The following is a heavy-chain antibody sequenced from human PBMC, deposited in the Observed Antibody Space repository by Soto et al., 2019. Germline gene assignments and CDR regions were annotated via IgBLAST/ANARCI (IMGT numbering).Heavy chain of an antibody. Sequence: GSLRLSCAASGFTFSSYGMHWVRQAPGKGLEWVSVFSGRGGGTYYADSVKGRFTISRDNSKNTLDLQMNSLRVDDTAVYYCAKGPYSSFDYFDYWGQGTLVTVSS. J-gene: IGHJ4*02. CDR1: GFTFSSYG. CDR2: FSGRGGGT. CDR3: AKGPYSSFDYFDY. D-gene: IGHD4-4*01. V-gene: IGHV3-23*01.